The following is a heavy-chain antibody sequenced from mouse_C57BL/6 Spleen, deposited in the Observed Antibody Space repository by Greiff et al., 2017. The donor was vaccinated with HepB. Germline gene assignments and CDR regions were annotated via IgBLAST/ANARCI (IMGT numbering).Heavy chain of an antibody. CDR3: ARSGDVYYPYYFDY. V-gene: IGHV1-53*01. D-gene: IGHD2-3*01. CDR1: GYTFTSYW. J-gene: IGHJ2*01. Sequence: QVQLQQPGTELVKPGASVKLSCKASGYTFTSYWMHWVKQRPGQGLEWIGNINPSNGGTNYNEKFKSKATLTVDKSSSTAYMQLSSLTSADFAVYYRARSGDVYYPYYFDYWGQGTTLTVSS. CDR2: INPSNGGT.